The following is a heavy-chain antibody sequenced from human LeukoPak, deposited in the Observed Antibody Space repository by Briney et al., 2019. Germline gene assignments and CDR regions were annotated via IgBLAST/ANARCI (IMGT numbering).Heavy chain of an antibody. CDR2: IYWNDDK. CDR3: AHREVGYSSGWGLDY. V-gene: IGHV2-5*01. CDR1: GFSLGTSGVG. D-gene: IGHD6-19*01. J-gene: IGHJ4*02. Sequence: SGPTLVKPTQTLTLTCTFSGFSLGTSGVGVGWIRQPPGKALEWLALIYWNDDKRYSPSLKSRLTITKDTSKNQVVLTMTNMDPVDTATYYCAHREVGYSSGWGLDYWGQGTLVTVSS.